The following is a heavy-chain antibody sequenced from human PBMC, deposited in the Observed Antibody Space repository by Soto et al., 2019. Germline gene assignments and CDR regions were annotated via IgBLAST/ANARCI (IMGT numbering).Heavy chain of an antibody. CDR3: ARDISAAGSYYYYYGMDV. Sequence: GGSLRLSCAASGFTFSIYAMHWVRQAPGKGLEWVAVISYDGSNKYYADSVKGRFTISRDNSKNTLYLQMNSLRAEDTAVYYCARDISAAGSYYYYYGMDVWGQGTTVTVSS. CDR1: GFTFSIYA. V-gene: IGHV3-30-3*01. J-gene: IGHJ6*02. CDR2: ISYDGSNK. D-gene: IGHD6-13*01.